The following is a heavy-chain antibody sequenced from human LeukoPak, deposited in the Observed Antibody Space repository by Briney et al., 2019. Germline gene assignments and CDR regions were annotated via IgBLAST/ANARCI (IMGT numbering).Heavy chain of an antibody. D-gene: IGHD3-10*01. CDR2: INPNSGGT. Sequence: ASVKVSCKASGYTFTCYYIHWVRQAPGQGLEWMGWINPNSGGTNYAQKFQGRVTMTRDTSISTAYMELSRLRSDDTAVYYCARKYFYGLAIDYWGQGTLVTVSS. CDR1: GYTFTCYY. CDR3: ARKYFYGLAIDY. J-gene: IGHJ4*02. V-gene: IGHV1-2*02.